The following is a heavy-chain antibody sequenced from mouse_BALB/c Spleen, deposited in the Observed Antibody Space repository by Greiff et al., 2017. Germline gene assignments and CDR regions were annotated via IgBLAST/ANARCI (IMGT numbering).Heavy chain of an antibody. J-gene: IGHJ3*01. D-gene: IGHD1-1*01. CDR1: GYSITSDYA. CDR2: ISYSGST. V-gene: IGHV3-2*02. Sequence: EVQLVESGPGLVKPSQSLSLTCTVTGYSITSDYAWNWIRQFPGNKLEWMGYISYSGSTSYNPSLKSRISITRDTSKNQFFLQLNSVTTEDTATYYCARWGYGRGFAYWGQGTLVTVSA. CDR3: ARWGYGRGFAY.